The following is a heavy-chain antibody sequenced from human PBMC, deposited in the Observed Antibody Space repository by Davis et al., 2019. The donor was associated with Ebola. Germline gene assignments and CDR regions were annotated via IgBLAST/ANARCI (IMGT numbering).Heavy chain of an antibody. V-gene: IGHV4-4*02. CDR1: GGSISSSNW. Sequence: SETLSLTCAVSGGSISSSNWWSWVRQPPGKGLEWIGEIYHSGSTNYNPSLKSRVTISVDTSKNQISLKLSSVTAADTAVYYCARRKDNYSGNDLDSWGQGTLVTVSS. J-gene: IGHJ4*02. D-gene: IGHD4-23*01. CDR3: ARRKDNYSGNDLDS. CDR2: IYHSGST.